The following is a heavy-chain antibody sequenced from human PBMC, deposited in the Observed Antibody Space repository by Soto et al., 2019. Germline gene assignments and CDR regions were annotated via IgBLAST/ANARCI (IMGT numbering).Heavy chain of an antibody. CDR3: ASDRGVASDY. V-gene: IGHV1-18*01. J-gene: IGHJ4*02. CDR2: ISANNGNT. Sequence: QVQLVQSGAEVKKPGASVKVSCKASGYTFTSYGISWVRQATGQGLEWMGWISANNGNTNYEPNLQGRVTMTTDTSTSTAYMELRSLRSDDTAVYYCASDRGVASDYWGQGTLVTVSS. CDR1: GYTFTSYG. D-gene: IGHD2-15*01.